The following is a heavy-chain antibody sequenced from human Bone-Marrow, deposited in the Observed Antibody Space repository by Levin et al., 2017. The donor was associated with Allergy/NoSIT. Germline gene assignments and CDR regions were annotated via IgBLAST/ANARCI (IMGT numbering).Heavy chain of an antibody. Sequence: HPGGSLRLSCAASGIRFSNYGMHWVRQAPGKGLEWVALISYDGSVEHYADSVKGRFTISRDNSKNMLFLQMSSLRVEDTAVYYCAKDWLWEQFDYGLNVWGQGTMVTVSP. D-gene: IGHD1/OR15-1a*01. J-gene: IGHJ3*01. V-gene: IGHV3-30*18. CDR1: GIRFSNYG. CDR2: ISYDGSVE. CDR3: AKDWLWEQFDYGLNV.